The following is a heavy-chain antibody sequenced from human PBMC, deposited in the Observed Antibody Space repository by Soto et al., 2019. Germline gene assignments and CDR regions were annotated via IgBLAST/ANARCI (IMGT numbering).Heavy chain of an antibody. Sequence: QVQLQESGPGLLKPSETLSLSCTVSYASINNYHWTWIRQPPGKGLEWIAYIYYTGTTNFNPSLRSRVSNSMDTSKNQFSLKLRSVTASDTAVYYCATLRGLVEVSPYFDSWGQGRMVIVSS. J-gene: IGHJ4*02. CDR1: YASINNYH. CDR3: ATLRGLVEVSPYFDS. CDR2: IYYTGTT. V-gene: IGHV4-59*08. D-gene: IGHD2-8*02.